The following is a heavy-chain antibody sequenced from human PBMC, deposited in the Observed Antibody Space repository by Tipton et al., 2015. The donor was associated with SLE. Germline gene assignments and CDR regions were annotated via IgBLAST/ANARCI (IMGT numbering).Heavy chain of an antibody. CDR3: AREWSSFDF. CDR1: GYSITGSSYY. J-gene: IGHJ4*02. CDR2: IHSTGNT. V-gene: IGHV4-39*07. D-gene: IGHD2-15*01. Sequence: TLSLTCTVSGYSITGSSYYWGWIRQPPGKGLEWIGSIHSTGNTYYNPSLKSRVTISVDTSKNQFSLTLTSVTAADTAVYYCAREWSSFDFWGQGTLVTVSS.